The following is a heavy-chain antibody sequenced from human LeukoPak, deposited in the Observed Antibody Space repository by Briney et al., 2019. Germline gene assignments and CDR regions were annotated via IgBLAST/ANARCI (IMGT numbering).Heavy chain of an antibody. CDR2: ISSSSRYI. CDR1: GFTFTSYN. J-gene: IGHJ3*02. Sequence: GGSLRLSCAASGFTFTSYNVAWVRQTPGKGLEGGSSISSSSRYIYYADSLKGRFTISRDNAKNSLYLQMNSLRAEDTAIYYCATLDYGGNSFNAFDIWGQGTMVTVSS. CDR3: ATLDYGGNSFNAFDI. D-gene: IGHD4-23*01. V-gene: IGHV3-21*01.